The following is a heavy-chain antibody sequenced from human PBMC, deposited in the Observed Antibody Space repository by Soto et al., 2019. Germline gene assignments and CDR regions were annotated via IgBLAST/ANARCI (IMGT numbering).Heavy chain of an antibody. V-gene: IGHV3-48*01. CDR3: ARERNWNYVDY. D-gene: IGHD1-20*01. Sequence: PWGSLRLPCASSGSTFTGKTMYWVRQAPGKGLEWVAHISSSRNTIYYADSVKGRFTISRDNAKNSLYLQMNSLRAEDTAVFYCARERNWNYVDYWGQGTLVTVSS. J-gene: IGHJ4*02. CDR2: ISSSRNTI. CDR1: GSTFTGKT.